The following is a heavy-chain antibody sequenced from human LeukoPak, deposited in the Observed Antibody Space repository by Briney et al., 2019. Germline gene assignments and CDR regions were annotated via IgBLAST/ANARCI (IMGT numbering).Heavy chain of an antibody. Sequence: PGGSLRLSCAASGFTFSSYEMNWVRQAPGKGLEWVSYISSSGSTIYYADSVRGRFTISRDNARNSLYLQMNNLRADDTAVYYCARDYTGGWNDFWGQGTLVTVSS. CDR1: GFTFSSYE. J-gene: IGHJ4*02. D-gene: IGHD7-27*01. V-gene: IGHV3-48*03. CDR2: ISSSGSTI. CDR3: ARDYTGGWNDF.